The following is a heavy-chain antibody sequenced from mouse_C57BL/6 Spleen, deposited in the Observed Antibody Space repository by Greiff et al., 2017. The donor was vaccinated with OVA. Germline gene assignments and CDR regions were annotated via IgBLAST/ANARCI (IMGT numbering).Heavy chain of an antibody. V-gene: IGHV1-80*01. J-gene: IGHJ1*03. D-gene: IGHD1-2*01. CDR2: IYPGDGDT. CDR3: ARYAGTAWYFDV. CDR1: GYAFSSYW. Sequence: QVQLKESGAELVKPGASVKISCKASGYAFSSYWMNWVKQRPGKGLEWIGQIYPGDGDTNYNGKFKGKATLTADKSSSTAYMQLSSLTSEDSAVYFCARYAGTAWYFDVWGTGTTVTVSS.